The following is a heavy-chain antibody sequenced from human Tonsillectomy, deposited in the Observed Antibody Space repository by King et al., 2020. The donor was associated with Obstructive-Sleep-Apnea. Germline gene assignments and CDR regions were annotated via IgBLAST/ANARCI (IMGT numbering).Heavy chain of an antibody. Sequence: QLVQSGAEVRKPGSSVKVSCKVPGDNFSSFIINWVRQAPGQGLEWMGVIIPLLGTANYAPTFQGRVTLTADDSTSTAYMDRSSLKFEDTATYYCARDSADTSMINWGQGTLVTVSS. J-gene: IGHJ4*02. CDR2: IIPLLGTA. CDR3: ARDSADTSMIN. CDR1: GDNFSSFI. V-gene: IGHV1-69*16. D-gene: IGHD5-18*01.